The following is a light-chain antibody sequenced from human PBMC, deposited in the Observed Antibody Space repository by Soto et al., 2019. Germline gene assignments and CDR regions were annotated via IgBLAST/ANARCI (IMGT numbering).Light chain of an antibody. CDR3: QSYYNSLSGPV. J-gene: IGLJ2*01. CDR1: SSNIGANFD. CDR2: ADS. V-gene: IGLV1-40*01. Sequence: QSVLTQPPSVSGAPGQRVTISCTGSSSNIGANFDVNWYQLLPGTSPKLLIYADSNRPSGVPDRFSGSKSGASASLAITGLQADDEGDYYCQSYYNSLSGPVFGGCTKVTVL.